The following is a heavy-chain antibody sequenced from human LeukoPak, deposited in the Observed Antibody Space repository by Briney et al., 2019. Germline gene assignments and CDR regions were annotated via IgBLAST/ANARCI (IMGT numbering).Heavy chain of an antibody. D-gene: IGHD1/OR15-1a*01. CDR3: ATQQGNY. Sequence: PSETLSLTCAVYGGSFSGYYWSWIRQPPGKGLEWIGEINHSGSTNYNPSLKSRVTISVDTSKNQFSLKLSSVTAADTAVYYCATQQGNYWGQGTLVTVSS. J-gene: IGHJ4*02. CDR1: GGSFSGYY. V-gene: IGHV4-34*01. CDR2: INHSGST.